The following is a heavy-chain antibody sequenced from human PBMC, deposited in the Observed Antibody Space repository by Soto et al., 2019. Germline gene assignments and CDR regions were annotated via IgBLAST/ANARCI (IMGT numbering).Heavy chain of an antibody. CDR3: ARVPWFGASLSSHWFDS. Sequence: EVQLVESGGGLVQPGGSLRLSCAATGFTFSSNWMSWVRQAPGKGLEWVANIKQDGSETYYVDSVKGRFTITRENAKNSLYLQRITLRGDDTAIFDCARVPWFGASLSSHWFDSWGQVTLVTVSS. V-gene: IGHV3-7*01. J-gene: IGHJ5*01. CDR2: IKQDGSET. CDR1: GFTFSSNW. D-gene: IGHD3-10*01.